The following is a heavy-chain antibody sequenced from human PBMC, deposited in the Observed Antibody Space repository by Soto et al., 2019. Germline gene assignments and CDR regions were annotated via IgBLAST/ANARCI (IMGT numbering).Heavy chain of an antibody. Sequence: QLQLQESGSGLVKPSQTLSLTCAVSGGSISSGGYSWSWIRQPPGKGLEWIGYIYHSGSTYYNPSLISRVTISVDRSKNQFSLKLSSVTAADTAVYYCARGIVVVPAAKTTLFDSWGQGTLVTVSS. D-gene: IGHD2-2*01. CDR1: GGSISSGGYS. CDR3: ARGIVVVPAAKTTLFDS. J-gene: IGHJ4*02. V-gene: IGHV4-30-2*01. CDR2: IYHSGST.